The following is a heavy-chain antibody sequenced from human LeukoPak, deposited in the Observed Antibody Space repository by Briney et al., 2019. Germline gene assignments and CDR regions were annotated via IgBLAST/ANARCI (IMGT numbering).Heavy chain of an antibody. J-gene: IGHJ4*02. D-gene: IGHD3-10*02. CDR1: GFTFSSYA. V-gene: IGHV3-23*01. CDR2: ISGSGGST. Sequence: GGSLRLSCAASGFTFSSYAMSWVRQAPGKGLEWVSAISGSGGSTYYADSVKGRFTISRDNSKNTLYLQMNSLRAEDTAVYYCAKDMFSELSLGVQGDYWGQGTLVTVSS. CDR3: AKDMFSELSLGVQGDY.